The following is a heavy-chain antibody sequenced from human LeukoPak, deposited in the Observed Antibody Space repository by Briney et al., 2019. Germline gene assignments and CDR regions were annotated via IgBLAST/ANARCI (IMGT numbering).Heavy chain of an antibody. CDR3: ASGSYYYDSSGLDY. CDR2: INPSRGST. D-gene: IGHD3-22*01. Sequence: ASVKVSCKASGYTLSSYYMNWVRQAPGQGLEWMGIINPSRGSTSYAQKFQGRVTMTRDTSTNTVYMELSSLRSEDTAVYYCASGSYYYDSSGLDYWGQGTLVTVSS. CDR1: GYTLSSYY. J-gene: IGHJ4*02. V-gene: IGHV1-46*01.